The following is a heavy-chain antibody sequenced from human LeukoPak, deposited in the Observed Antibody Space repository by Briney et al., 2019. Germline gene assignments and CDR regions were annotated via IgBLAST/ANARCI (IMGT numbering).Heavy chain of an antibody. D-gene: IGHD5-12*01. J-gene: IGHJ4*02. CDR2: IYSGGST. V-gene: IGHV3-53*01. CDR1: GFTLSSNY. CDR3: ARVGGGYDFGY. Sequence: GGSLRLSCAASGFTLSSNYMSWVRQAPGKGLEWVSVIYSGGSTYYADSVKGRFTISRDNSKNTLYLQMNSLRAEDTAVYYCARVGGGYDFGYWGQGTLVTVSS.